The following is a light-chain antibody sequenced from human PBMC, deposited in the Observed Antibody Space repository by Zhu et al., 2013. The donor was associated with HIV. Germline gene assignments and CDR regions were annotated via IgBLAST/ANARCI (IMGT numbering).Light chain of an antibody. CDR2: GTS. CDR1: QSVGNNF. J-gene: IGKJ4*01. V-gene: IGKV3-20*01. CDR3: QQYGSSPLT. Sequence: DIVLTQSPGTLSLSPGEGATLSCRASQSVGNNFLAWYQQKPGQAPRLLISGTSSRATGIPDRFSGSGSGTDFTLSISRLEPEDFAVYYCQQYGSSPLTFGGGTTVEIK.